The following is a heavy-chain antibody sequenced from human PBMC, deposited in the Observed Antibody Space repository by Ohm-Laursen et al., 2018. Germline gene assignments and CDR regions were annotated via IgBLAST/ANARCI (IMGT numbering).Heavy chain of an antibody. CDR1: GFSFRSYA. CDR2: NSRSGGGT. V-gene: IGHV3-23*01. D-gene: IGHD1-14*01. J-gene: IGHJ6*02. CDR3: AKNHEEYYYYAMDV. Sequence: SLRLSCAASGFSFRSYAMSWVRQAPGKGLEWVSANSRSGGGTYYADSVKGRFTISRDNSKNTLYLQMNSLRAEDTAIYYCAKNHEEYYYYAMDVWGQGTTVTVSS.